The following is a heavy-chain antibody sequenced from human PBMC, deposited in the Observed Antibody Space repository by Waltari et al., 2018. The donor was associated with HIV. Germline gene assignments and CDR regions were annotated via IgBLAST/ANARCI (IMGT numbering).Heavy chain of an antibody. CDR3: ARGGSYGGYYFDY. J-gene: IGHJ4*02. D-gene: IGHD4-17*01. V-gene: IGHV4-61*02. Sequence: QVQLQESGPGLVKPSQTLSLTCTVSGGSISSGSYYWSWIRQPAGKGLEWIGRIYTSGSTNYNPTLKSRVTISVDTSKTQFSLKLSSVTAADTAVYYCARGGSYGGYYFDYWGQGTLVTVSS. CDR2: IYTSGST. CDR1: GGSISSGSYY.